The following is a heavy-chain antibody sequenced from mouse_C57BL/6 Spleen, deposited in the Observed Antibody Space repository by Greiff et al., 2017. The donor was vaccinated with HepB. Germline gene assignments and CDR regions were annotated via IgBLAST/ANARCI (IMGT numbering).Heavy chain of an antibody. CDR3: ARGGPYYSNYVAWFAY. Sequence: EVKLMESGPGMVKPSQSLSLTCTVTGYSITSGYDWHWIRHFPGNKLEWMGYISYSGSTNYNPSLKSRISITHDTSKNHFFLKLNSVTTEDTATYYCARGGPYYSNYVAWFAYWGQGTLVTVSA. CDR2: ISYSGST. D-gene: IGHD2-5*01. CDR1: GYSITSGYD. J-gene: IGHJ3*01. V-gene: IGHV3-1*01.